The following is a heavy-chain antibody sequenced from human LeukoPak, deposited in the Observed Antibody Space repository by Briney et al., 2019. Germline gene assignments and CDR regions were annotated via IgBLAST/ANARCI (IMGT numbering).Heavy chain of an antibody. Sequence: SGGSLRLSCAASGFTFDDYAMHWVRQAPGKGLEWVSGISWNSGSIGYADSVKGRFTISRDNAKNSLYLQMNSLRAEDTAVYYCARDRANYDFWSGYPKRYYMDVWGKGTTVTVSS. CDR1: GFTFDDYA. CDR2: ISWNSGSI. J-gene: IGHJ6*03. CDR3: ARDRANYDFWSGYPKRYYMDV. D-gene: IGHD3-3*01. V-gene: IGHV3-9*01.